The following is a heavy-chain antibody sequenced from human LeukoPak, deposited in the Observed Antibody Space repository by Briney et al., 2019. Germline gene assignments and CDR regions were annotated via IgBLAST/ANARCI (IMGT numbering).Heavy chain of an antibody. J-gene: IGHJ4*02. CDR1: GFTFSSYE. D-gene: IGHD3-10*01. V-gene: IGHV3-48*03. Sequence: PGGSLRLSCAASGFTFSSYEMNWVRQAPGKGLEWVSYISSSGSTIYYGDPVKGRFTISRDNAKNSLYLQMNSLRAEDTAVYYCARGGSGSYSLYWGQGTLVTVDS. CDR2: ISSSGSTI. CDR3: ARGGSGSYSLY.